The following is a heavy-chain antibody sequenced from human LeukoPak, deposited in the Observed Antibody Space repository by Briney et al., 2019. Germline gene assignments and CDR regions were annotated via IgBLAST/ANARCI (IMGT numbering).Heavy chain of an antibody. CDR3: ARWLGYCGSTSCYQPFDY. J-gene: IGHJ4*02. CDR1: GYSFTSYW. CDR2: IYPGDSDA. D-gene: IGHD2-2*01. Sequence: GESLKISCKGSGYSFTSYWIGWVRQMPGKGLEWMGIIYPGDSDARYSPSFQGQVTISADKSISTAFLQWSSLKASDTAMYYCARWLGYCGSTSCYQPFDYWGQGTLVTVSS. V-gene: IGHV5-51*01.